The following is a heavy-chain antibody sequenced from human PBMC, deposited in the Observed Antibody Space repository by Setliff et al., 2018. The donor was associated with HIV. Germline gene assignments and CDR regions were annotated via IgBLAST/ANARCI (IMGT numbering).Heavy chain of an antibody. J-gene: IGHJ6*03. Sequence: SETLSLTCIVSGGSISSYYWSWIRQPPGKGLEWIGHIYTSGSTNYNPSLKSRVTMSVGTSKNQFSLKLSSVTAADTAVYYCARCYYNFWSGYPLDYMDVWGKGTTVTVSS. CDR1: GGSISSYY. D-gene: IGHD3-3*01. V-gene: IGHV4-4*08. CDR3: ARCYYNFWSGYPLDYMDV. CDR2: IYTSGST.